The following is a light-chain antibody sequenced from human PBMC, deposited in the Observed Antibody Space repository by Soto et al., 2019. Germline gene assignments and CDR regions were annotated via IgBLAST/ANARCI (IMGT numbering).Light chain of an antibody. V-gene: IGKV3-20*01. CDR3: KQYGSSRK. CDR1: EGVVNNY. Sequence: EIVWTQSPGTLSLAPVERSTFSFRATEGVVNNYLAWYPQKPGQAPRLLIYRASNRATDIPDRFSGSGSGTDFTLTISRLEPEDSAVYYCKQYGSSRKCGQGNKGAIK. CDR2: RAS. J-gene: IGKJ1*01.